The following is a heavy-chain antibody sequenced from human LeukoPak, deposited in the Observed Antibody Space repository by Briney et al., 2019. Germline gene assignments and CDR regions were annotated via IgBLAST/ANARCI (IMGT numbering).Heavy chain of an antibody. CDR1: GFIFSSYG. V-gene: IGHV3-21*01. D-gene: IGHD1-26*01. Sequence: PGGSLRLSCAASGFIFSSYGMNWVRQAPGKGLEWVASISSSSTYIYYADSVKGRFTLSRDSARNSLYLQMNSLRAEDAAVYYCTRDRHSGSFYYFHYGMDAWGQGTTVTVS. J-gene: IGHJ6*02. CDR2: ISSSSTYI. CDR3: TRDRHSGSFYYFHYGMDA.